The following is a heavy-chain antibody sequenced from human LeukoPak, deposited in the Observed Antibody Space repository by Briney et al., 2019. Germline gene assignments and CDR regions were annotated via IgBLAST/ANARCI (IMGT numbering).Heavy chain of an antibody. CDR3: AGYYYDSSRGFDL. D-gene: IGHD3-22*01. CDR1: GFKFDDYG. J-gene: IGHJ5*02. CDR2: INRNGAWS. Sequence: GGSLGLPCAASGFKFDDYGMSWFRQAPGKGLEWVCDINRNGAWSGYADSVKGRFTISRDNAKNSLYLQMNSLRAEDTALYYCAGYYYDSSRGFDLWGQGTLVTVSA. V-gene: IGHV3-20*04.